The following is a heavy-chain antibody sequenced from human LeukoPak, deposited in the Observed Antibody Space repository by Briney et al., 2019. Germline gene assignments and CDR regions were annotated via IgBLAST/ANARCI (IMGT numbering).Heavy chain of an antibody. J-gene: IGHJ6*03. V-gene: IGHV3-66*02. CDR2: IYGGDST. D-gene: IGHD3-22*01. CDR1: GLSVSQNS. CDR3: AKDGDSTGYYSSYYNHMDV. Sequence: GGSLRLSCAVSGLSVSQNSINWVRQAPGKGLEWVSVIYGGDSTYYADSVKGRFAISRDNSKNTVYLQMNSLRAEDTAIYYCAKDGDSTGYYSSYYNHMDVWGKGTSVTISS.